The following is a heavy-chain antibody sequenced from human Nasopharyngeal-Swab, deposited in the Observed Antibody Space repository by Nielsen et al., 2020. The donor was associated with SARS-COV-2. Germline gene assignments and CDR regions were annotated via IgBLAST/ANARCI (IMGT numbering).Heavy chain of an antibody. CDR1: GYTFTSYG. D-gene: IGHD6-19*01. CDR3: ARVEAGYSSGGPYYYYGMDV. J-gene: IGHJ6*02. V-gene: IGHV1-18*01. CDR2: ISAYNGNT. Sequence: ASVKVSCKASGYTFTSYGISWVRQAPGQGLEWMGWISAYNGNTNYAQKFQGRVTITRDTSASTAYMELSSLRSEDTAVYYCARVEAGYSSGGPYYYYGMDVWGQGTTVTVSS.